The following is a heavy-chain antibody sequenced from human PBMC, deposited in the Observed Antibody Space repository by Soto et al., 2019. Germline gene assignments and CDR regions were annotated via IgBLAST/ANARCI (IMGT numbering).Heavy chain of an antibody. CDR2: SNPNGGST. CDR1: GYPFTNYY. D-gene: IGHD3-16*01. CDR3: IRAESEFRFPGRSYYVDD. Sequence: QVQLVQSGAEVKKPGASVKVSCRASGYPFTNYYVHWVRQAPGQRLEYMVVSNPNGGSTNYPQRFQGIFTMAGDTSTSTVYMEMSSLRAEDAAVYYCIRAESEFRFPGRSYYVDDWGQGTLVTVSS. J-gene: IGHJ4*02. V-gene: IGHV1-46*03.